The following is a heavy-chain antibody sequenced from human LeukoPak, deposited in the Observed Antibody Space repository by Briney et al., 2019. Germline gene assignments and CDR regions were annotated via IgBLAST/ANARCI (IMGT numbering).Heavy chain of an antibody. CDR1: GFTFSSYA. D-gene: IGHD1-26*01. V-gene: IGHV3-64D*06. CDR3: VNHWNLVGATSDY. CDR2: ISSIGGTT. J-gene: IGHJ4*02. Sequence: PGGSLRLSCSASGFTFSSYAMHWVRQAPGKGLEYVSAISSIGGTTYYADSVKDRFTIPRDNSKNTLYLQMSGLRAEDTAVYYCVNHWNLVGATSDYWGQGTLVTVSS.